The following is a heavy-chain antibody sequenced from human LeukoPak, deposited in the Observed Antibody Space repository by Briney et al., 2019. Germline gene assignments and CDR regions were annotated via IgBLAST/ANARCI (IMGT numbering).Heavy chain of an antibody. CDR3: ARDYWWNYDY. CDR1: GFTFSDHA. Sequence: GGSLRLTCAASGFTFSDHAMHWVRQAPGKGLEWVAVISKDGSDKYYPGSVRGRFTISRDNSKNTIYLQMDSLRAEDTAIYYCARDYWWNYDYWGQGTLVTVSS. V-gene: IGHV3-30-3*01. CDR2: ISKDGSDK. D-gene: IGHD1-7*01. J-gene: IGHJ4*02.